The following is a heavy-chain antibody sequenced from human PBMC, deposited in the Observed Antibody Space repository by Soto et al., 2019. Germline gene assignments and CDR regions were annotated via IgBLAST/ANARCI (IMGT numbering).Heavy chain of an antibody. J-gene: IGHJ3*02. CDR1: GFTFSDHY. V-gene: IGHV3-72*01. CDR2: SRNKANSYTT. CDR3: VGDSRGLDAFDI. D-gene: IGHD5-12*01. Sequence: EVQLVESGGGLVQPGGSLRLSCAASGFTFSDHYMDWVRQAPGKGLEWVGRSRNKANSYTTEYAASVKGRFTISRDDLKKLLYLQMNTLKTDDTAVYYSVGDSRGLDAFDIWGQGTMVTVSS.